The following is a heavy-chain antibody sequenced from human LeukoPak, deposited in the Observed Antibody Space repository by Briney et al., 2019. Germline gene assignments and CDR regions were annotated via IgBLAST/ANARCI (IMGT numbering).Heavy chain of an antibody. Sequence: PGGSLRLSCAASGFTFSSYSMNWVRQAPGKGLEWVSSISSSSSYIYYADSVKGRFTISRDNAKNSLYLQMNSLRAEDTAAYYCAREGELAPYFDYWGQGTLVTVSS. V-gene: IGHV3-21*01. CDR3: AREGELAPYFDY. D-gene: IGHD1-7*01. CDR1: GFTFSSYS. CDR2: ISSSSSYI. J-gene: IGHJ4*02.